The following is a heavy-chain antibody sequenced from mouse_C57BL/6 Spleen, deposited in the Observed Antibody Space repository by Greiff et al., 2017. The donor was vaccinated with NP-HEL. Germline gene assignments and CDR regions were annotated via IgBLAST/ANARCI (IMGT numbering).Heavy chain of an antibody. CDR3: ARGVTTRVFDY. V-gene: IGHV5-4*01. CDR1: GFTFSSYA. J-gene: IGHJ2*01. CDR2: ISDGGSYP. Sequence: EVQLVESGGGLVKPGGSLKLSCAASGFTFSSYAMSWVRQTPEKRLEWVATISDGGSYPYYPDNVKGRFPISRDNAKNNLYLQMRHLKSEDTARYYCARGVTTRVFDYWGQGTTLTVSS. D-gene: IGHD2-2*01.